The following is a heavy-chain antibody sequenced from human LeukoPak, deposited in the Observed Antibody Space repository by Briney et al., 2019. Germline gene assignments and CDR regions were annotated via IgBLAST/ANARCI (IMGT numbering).Heavy chain of an antibody. J-gene: IGHJ5*02. CDR2: ISAYNGNT. CDR1: GYTFTSHG. Sequence: ASVKVSCKASGYTFTSHGISCVRQAPGQGLEWMGWISAYNGNTNYAQKLQGRVTMTTDTSTSTAYMELRSLRSDDTAVYYCARDHCSSTSCPLYWFDPWGQGTLVTVSS. V-gene: IGHV1-18*01. D-gene: IGHD2-2*01. CDR3: ARDHCSSTSCPLYWFDP.